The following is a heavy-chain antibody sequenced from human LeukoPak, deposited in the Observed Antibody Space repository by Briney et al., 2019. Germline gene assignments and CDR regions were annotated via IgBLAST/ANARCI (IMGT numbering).Heavy chain of an antibody. Sequence: GGSLRLSCAVSGFTLRDYAMPWVRQAPGRGLEWVAGINWKTGNGIYEDPVKGRFVISRDNAKNYLYLQVSSRRAEDSALYYCKRRAARWQFHLWGRST. V-gene: IGHV3-9*01. CDR2: INWKTGNG. CDR3: KRRAARWQFHL. CDR1: GFTLRDYA. D-gene: IGHD2-15*01. J-gene: IGHJ2*01.